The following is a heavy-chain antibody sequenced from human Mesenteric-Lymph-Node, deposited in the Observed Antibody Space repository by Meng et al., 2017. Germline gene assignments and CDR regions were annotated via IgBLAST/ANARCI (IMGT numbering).Heavy chain of an antibody. CDR2: IKQDGSDK. CDR3: ASLMSIGVPAVGWGY. D-gene: IGHD2-15*01. Sequence: GESLKISCAASGFTFDNFWMSWVRQAPGKGLEWVANIKQDGSDKYYVDSVKGRFTISRDNPEKSLFLQMNSLRVEDTAVYYCASLMSIGVPAVGWGYWGQGILVTVSS. CDR1: GFTFDNFW. V-gene: IGHV3-7*01. J-gene: IGHJ4*02.